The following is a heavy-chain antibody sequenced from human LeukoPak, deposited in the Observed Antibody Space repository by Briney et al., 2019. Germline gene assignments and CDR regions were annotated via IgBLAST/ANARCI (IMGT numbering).Heavy chain of an antibody. CDR2: IIPIFGTA. D-gene: IGHD2-2*01. CDR3: AREPDIVVVPAAIPPITYYYYGMDV. V-gene: IGHV1-69*13. CDR1: GYTFTSYG. J-gene: IGHJ6*02. Sequence: SVKVSCKASGYTFTSYGISWVRQAPGQGLEWMGGIIPIFGTANYAQKFQGRVTITADESTSTAYMELSSLRSEDTAVYYCAREPDIVVVPAAIPPITYYYYGMDVWGQGTTVTVSS.